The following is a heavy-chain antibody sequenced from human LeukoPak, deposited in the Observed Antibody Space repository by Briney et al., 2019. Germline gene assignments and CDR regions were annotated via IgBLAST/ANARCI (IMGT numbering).Heavy chain of an antibody. J-gene: IGHJ4*02. CDR3: AKQIGYCSGGNCHFSD. D-gene: IGHD2-15*01. V-gene: IGHV3-23*01. CDR2: IGDSGHNT. Sequence: GGSLRLSCAASGFTFSSYSMNWVRQAPGKGLEWVAAIGDSGHNTFYADSVKGRFTISRDNSKNTLYLQMNSLRAEDTAVYHCAKQIGYCSGGNCHFSDWGQGTLVTVSS. CDR1: GFTFSSYS.